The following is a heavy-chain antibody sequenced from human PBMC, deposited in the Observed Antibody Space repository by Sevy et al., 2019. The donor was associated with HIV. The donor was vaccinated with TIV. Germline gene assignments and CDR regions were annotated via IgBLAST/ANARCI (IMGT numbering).Heavy chain of an antibody. CDR2: ISSSSSTI. J-gene: IGHJ4*02. CDR1: GFTFSSYS. D-gene: IGHD6-19*01. V-gene: IGHV3-48*01. Sequence: GGSLRLSCAASGFTFSSYSMNWVRQAPGKGLEWVPYISSSSSTIYYADSVKGRFTISRDNAKNSLYLQMNSLRAEDTAVYYCATSPPRAYSSGWSRFDYWGQGTLVTVSS. CDR3: ATSPPRAYSSGWSRFDY.